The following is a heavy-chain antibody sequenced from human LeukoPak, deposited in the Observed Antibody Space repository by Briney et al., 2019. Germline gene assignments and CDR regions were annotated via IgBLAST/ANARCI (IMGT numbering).Heavy chain of an antibody. CDR2: ISYDGSNK. D-gene: IGHD2-2*02. J-gene: IGHJ5*02. Sequence: GGSLRLSCAASGFTFSSYAMHWVRQAPGKGLGWGAVISYDGSNKYYADYVKARFTISRDNSKNTLHLHMNSLRAEHTAVYYCARDLGYCSSTSCYIERINWFDPWGQGTLVTVSS. CDR1: GFTFSSYA. CDR3: ARDLGYCSSTSCYIERINWFDP. V-gene: IGHV3-30-3*01.